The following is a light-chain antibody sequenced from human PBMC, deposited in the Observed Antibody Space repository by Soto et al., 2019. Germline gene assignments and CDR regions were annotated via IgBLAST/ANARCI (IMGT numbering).Light chain of an antibody. J-gene: IGKJ4*01. CDR1: QSVTRY. CDR2: DAS. CDR3: HQRSNWPLT. V-gene: IGKV3-11*01. Sequence: EIVLTQSPATLSLSPGERATLSCRASQSVTRYLAWYQQKPGQAPRLLIYDASNRATGIPARFSGSGSGTDFTLTISSLEPEDFALYYCHQRSNWPLTFGGGTKVEIK.